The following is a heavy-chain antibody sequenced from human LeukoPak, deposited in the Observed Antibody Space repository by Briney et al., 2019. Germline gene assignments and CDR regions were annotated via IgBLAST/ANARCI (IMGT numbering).Heavy chain of an antibody. V-gene: IGHV3-11*01. CDR2: ISSSGYTM. CDR1: GFTFSAYY. J-gene: IGHJ2*01. Sequence: PGGSLRLSCAASGFTFSAYYMNWIRQAPGKGLEWVSYISSSGYTMYYADSVKGRFTISRDNAKNSLYLQMNSLRAEDTAVYYCARVGPAAAGRGYWYFDPWGRGTLVTVSS. CDR3: ARVGPAAAGRGYWYFDP. D-gene: IGHD6-13*01.